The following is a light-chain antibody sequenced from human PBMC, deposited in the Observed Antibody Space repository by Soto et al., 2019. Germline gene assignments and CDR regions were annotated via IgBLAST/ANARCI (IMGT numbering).Light chain of an antibody. CDR1: QSIGTN. V-gene: IGKV3D-15*01. CDR2: KTS. CDR3: QQYAGWPLT. Sequence: EVVMTQSPATVSVSPGERTSLSCRASQSIGTNLGWYQQRPGQAPRLLIAKTSNRVAGVPARFSGSGSGTEFTLTISSLQSEDIAVYYCQQYAGWPLTFGGGTKVDIK. J-gene: IGKJ4*01.